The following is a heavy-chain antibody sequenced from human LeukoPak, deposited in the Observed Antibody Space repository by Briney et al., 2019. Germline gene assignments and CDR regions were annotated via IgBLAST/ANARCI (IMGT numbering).Heavy chain of an antibody. V-gene: IGHV3-74*01. Sequence: GGSLRLSCAASGFTFSNAWMNWVRQTPGKGLVWVSRINSDGSITPYADSVKGRFTISRDNAKNTLYLQMNSLGAEDTAVYYCARDTFPDYWGQGTLVTVSS. CDR1: GFTFSNAW. J-gene: IGHJ4*02. CDR3: ARDTFPDY. CDR2: INSDGSIT. D-gene: IGHD3-16*01.